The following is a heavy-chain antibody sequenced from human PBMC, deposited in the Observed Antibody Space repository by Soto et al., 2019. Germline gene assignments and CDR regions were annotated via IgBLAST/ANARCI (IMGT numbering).Heavy chain of an antibody. CDR2: IIPIFGTA. Sequence: ASVKVSCKASGGTFSSYAISWVRQAPGQGLEWMGGIIPIFGTANYAQKFQGRVTITADESTSTAYMELSSLRSEDTAVYYCARRRLGELSPFDYWGQGTLVTVSS. CDR3: ARRRLGELSPFDY. CDR1: GGTFSSYA. V-gene: IGHV1-69*13. D-gene: IGHD3-16*02. J-gene: IGHJ4*02.